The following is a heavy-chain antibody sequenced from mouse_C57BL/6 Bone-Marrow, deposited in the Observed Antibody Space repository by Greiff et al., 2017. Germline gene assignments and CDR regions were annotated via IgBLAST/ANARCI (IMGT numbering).Heavy chain of an antibody. Sequence: VQLVESGAELARPGASVKLSCKASGYTFTSYGISWVKQRTGQGLEWIGEIYPRSGNTYYNEKFKGKATLTADKSSSTAYMELRSLTSEDSAVYFCARGGYYAFSYYCDYWGQGTTLTVSS. CDR2: IYPRSGNT. J-gene: IGHJ2*01. CDR1: GYTFTSYG. D-gene: IGHD1-1*01. CDR3: ARGGYYAFSYYCDY. V-gene: IGHV1-81*01.